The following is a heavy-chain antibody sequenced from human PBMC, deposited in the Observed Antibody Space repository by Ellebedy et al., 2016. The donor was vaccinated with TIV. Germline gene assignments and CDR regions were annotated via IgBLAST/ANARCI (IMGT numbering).Heavy chain of an antibody. Sequence: GGSLRLSCAASGFPFSSYWMHWVRQAPGKGLEWVSAISGSGGTTYYTESVKGRVTISRDKPQNTLYLQMNSLRVEDTAVYYCAKNNGFWSGYYTPDDRPFDFWGQGTLVTVSS. CDR1: GFPFSSYW. CDR3: AKNNGFWSGYYTPDDRPFDF. D-gene: IGHD3-3*01. CDR2: ISGSGGTT. V-gene: IGHV3-23*01. J-gene: IGHJ4*02.